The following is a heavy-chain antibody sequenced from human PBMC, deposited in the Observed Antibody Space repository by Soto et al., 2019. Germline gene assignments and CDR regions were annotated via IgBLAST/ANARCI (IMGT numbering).Heavy chain of an antibody. D-gene: IGHD2-2*01. CDR1: GFTFSFYP. Sequence: EVLLLESGGGLVQPGGSLRLSCAASGFTFSFYPMSWVRQAPGKGLEWVSGISSSAGTTYYADPVKGRFTISRDNSKNTLYLQMDSLRAEDTAVYYCARGGPAINAFDIWGQGTMVTVSS. CDR2: ISSSAGTT. J-gene: IGHJ3*02. CDR3: ARGGPAINAFDI. V-gene: IGHV3-23*01.